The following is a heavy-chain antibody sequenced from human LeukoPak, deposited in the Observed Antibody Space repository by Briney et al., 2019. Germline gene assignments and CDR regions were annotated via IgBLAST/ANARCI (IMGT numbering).Heavy chain of an antibody. CDR3: ARPGQRRVRGVKGGYFDY. CDR1: GGSFSGYY. CDR2: INHSGST. J-gene: IGHJ4*02. V-gene: IGHV4-34*01. D-gene: IGHD3-10*01. Sequence: KPSETLSLTCAVYGGSFSGYYWSWLRQPPGKGLEWLGEINHSGSTNYNPSLKSRVTISVDTSKNQFSLKLSSVTAADTAVYYCARPGQRRVRGVKGGYFDYWGQGTLVTVSS.